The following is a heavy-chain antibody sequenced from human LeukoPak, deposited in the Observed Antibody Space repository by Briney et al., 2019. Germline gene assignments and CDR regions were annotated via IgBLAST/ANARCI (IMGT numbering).Heavy chain of an antibody. D-gene: IGHD2-2*01. CDR2: ISTSRSTT. CDR1: GFTFSSYS. V-gene: IGHV3-48*04. J-gene: IGHJ4*02. Sequence: PGGSLRLSCRASGFTFSSYSMNWVRQAPGKGLEWVSYISTSRSTTYYADSVKGRFTISRDNVKNSLYLQMDSLRGEDTAVYYCARGYCSTTSCYWDYWGQGTLVTVSS. CDR3: ARGYCSTTSCYWDY.